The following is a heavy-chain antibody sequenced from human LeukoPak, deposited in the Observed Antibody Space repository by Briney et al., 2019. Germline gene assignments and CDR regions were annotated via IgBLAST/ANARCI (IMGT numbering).Heavy chain of an antibody. Sequence: PGGSRRLSCAASGFTFSSYAMSWVRQAPGKGLEWVSAISGSGGSTYYADSVKGRFTLSRDNSKNTLYLQMNSLRAEDTAVYYCAKGARITMVRGSFAPSWGQGTLVTVSS. CDR2: ISGSGGST. D-gene: IGHD3-10*01. CDR1: GFTFSSYA. CDR3: AKGARITMVRGSFAPS. V-gene: IGHV3-23*01. J-gene: IGHJ4*02.